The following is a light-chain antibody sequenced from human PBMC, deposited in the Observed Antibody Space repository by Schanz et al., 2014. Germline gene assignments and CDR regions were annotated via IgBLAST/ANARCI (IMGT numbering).Light chain of an antibody. Sequence: QSVLTQPPSVSAAPGQKVTISCSGSSSNIGSNHVSWYQQIPGTAPKLLIYDNDKRPSGIPDRFAASKSGTSATLGITGLQTGDEADYYCGTWDSSLSAAVFGGGTKLTVL. J-gene: IGLJ3*02. V-gene: IGLV1-51*01. CDR1: SSNIGSNH. CDR3: GTWDSSLSAAV. CDR2: DND.